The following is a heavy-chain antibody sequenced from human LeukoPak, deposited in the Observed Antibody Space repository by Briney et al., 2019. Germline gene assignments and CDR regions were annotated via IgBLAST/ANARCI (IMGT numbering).Heavy chain of an antibody. V-gene: IGHV3-11*01. J-gene: IGHJ4*02. CDR2: ISRTGNTI. Sequence: GGSLRLSCAASGFIFNDYYMSWIRQAPGKGLEWLSYISRTGNTIYYRDSVKGRFTISRDNANNLLHLQMDKLRAEDTAVYYCARDLGSSTVTTAFDYWGQGTLVTVSS. D-gene: IGHD4-17*01. CDR1: GFIFNDYY. CDR3: ARDLGSSTVTTAFDY.